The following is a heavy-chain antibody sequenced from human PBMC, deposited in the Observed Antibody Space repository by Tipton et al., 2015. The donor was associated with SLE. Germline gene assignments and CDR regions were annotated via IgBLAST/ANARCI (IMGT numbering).Heavy chain of an antibody. V-gene: IGHV4-34*01. CDR1: GASFSDYY. Sequence: TLSLTCAVYGASFSDYYWSWIRHPPGKGLEWIGEINDVGGTNFNPSLKSRVTISLDRSKKQLSLELTSITAADTAVYYCATRGSSSWYFFDYWGQGTLVTVSS. J-gene: IGHJ4*02. D-gene: IGHD6-13*01. CDR3: ATRGSSSWYFFDY. CDR2: INDVGGT.